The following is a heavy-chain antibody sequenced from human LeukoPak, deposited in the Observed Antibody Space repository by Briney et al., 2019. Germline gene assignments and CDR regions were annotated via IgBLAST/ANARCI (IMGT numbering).Heavy chain of an antibody. CDR1: GFIFSSYA. Sequence: GGSLRLSCAASGFIFSSYAFNWVRRAPGKGLEWVSSISCSGSHIFYADSVKGRFPICRDNAKNSLYLQMSSLRAEDTAVYYCARGCGGDCYPFRDYWGQGTLVTVS. CDR2: ISCSGSHI. V-gene: IGHV3-21*06. CDR3: ARGCGGDCYPFRDY. J-gene: IGHJ4*02. D-gene: IGHD2-21*02.